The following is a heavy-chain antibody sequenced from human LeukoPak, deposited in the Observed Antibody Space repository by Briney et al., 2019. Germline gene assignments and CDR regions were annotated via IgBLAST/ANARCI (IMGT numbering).Heavy chain of an antibody. J-gene: IGHJ5*02. CDR1: GYTFSDYY. CDR2: INPDSGGT. D-gene: IGHD1-14*01. Sequence: ASVKVSCKASGYTFSDYYMHWVRHAPGQGVEWMGWINPDSGGTKYAQKFQDRVTMTSDTSISTAYMELSRLRSDDTAVYYCARDHLLFRQPPNWFDPWGQGTLVTVSS. CDR3: ARDHLLFRQPPNWFDP. V-gene: IGHV1-2*02.